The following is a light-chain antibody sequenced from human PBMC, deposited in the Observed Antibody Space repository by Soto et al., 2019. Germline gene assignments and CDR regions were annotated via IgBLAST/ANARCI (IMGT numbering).Light chain of an antibody. CDR3: AAWDDSLNGLL. V-gene: IGLV1-44*01. CDR2: SNN. Sequence: QSVLTQPPSASGTPGQRVTISCSGSSSNIATKTVNWYQQLPGTAPKLVMYSNNQRPSGVPDRFSGSKSGTSASLAISGLQSEDEADYYCAAWDDSLNGLLFGGGTKVTVL. J-gene: IGLJ3*02. CDR1: SSNIATKT.